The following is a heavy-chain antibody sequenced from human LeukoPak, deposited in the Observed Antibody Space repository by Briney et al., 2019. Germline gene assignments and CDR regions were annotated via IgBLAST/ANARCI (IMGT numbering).Heavy chain of an antibody. V-gene: IGHV1-2*02. D-gene: IGHD6-13*01. CDR3: ARGRGRGIYSSSSGDY. J-gene: IGHJ4*02. Sequence: ASVTVSCKASGYTFTGYYMHWVRQAPGQGLEWMGWINPNSGGTNYAQKFQGRVTMTRDTSISTAYMELSRLRSDDTAVYYCARGRGRGIYSSSSGDYWGQGTLVTVSS. CDR1: GYTFTGYY. CDR2: INPNSGGT.